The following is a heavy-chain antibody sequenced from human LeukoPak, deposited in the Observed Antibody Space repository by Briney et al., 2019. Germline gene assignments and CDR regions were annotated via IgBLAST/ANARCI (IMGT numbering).Heavy chain of an antibody. J-gene: IGHJ3*02. CDR2: IIPIFGTA. CDR3: AAARPYSGSYGEGAFDI. Sequence: GASVKVSCKASGGTFSSYAISWVRQAPGQGLEWMGGIIPIFGTANYAQKFQGRVTITADKSTSTAYMELSSLRSEDTAVYYCAAARPYSGSYGEGAFDIWGQGTMVTVSS. V-gene: IGHV1-69*06. D-gene: IGHD1-26*01. CDR1: GGTFSSYA.